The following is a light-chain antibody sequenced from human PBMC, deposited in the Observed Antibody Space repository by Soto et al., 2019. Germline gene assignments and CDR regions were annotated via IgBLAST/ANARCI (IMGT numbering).Light chain of an antibody. CDR2: EVT. CDR1: SSDVGGHNF. CDR3: SSYAGSNNIV. V-gene: IGLV2-8*01. J-gene: IGLJ1*01. Sequence: QSVLTQPPSASGSPGQSVSISCTGASSDVGGHNFVSWYQQHPGKAPKLLIYEVTKRPSGVPDRFSGSRSGNTASLTVSGLQAEDEADYYCSSYAGSNNIVFGTWTKVTVL.